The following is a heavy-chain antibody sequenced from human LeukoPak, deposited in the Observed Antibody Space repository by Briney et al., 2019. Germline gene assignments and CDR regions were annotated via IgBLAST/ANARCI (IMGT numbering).Heavy chain of an antibody. CDR1: GFTFRNYW. CDR2: IKQDGSEK. J-gene: IGHJ3*02. D-gene: IGHD6-13*01. Sequence: GGSLRLSCAASGFTFRNYWMHWVRQAPGKGLEWVANIKQDGSEKYYVDSVKGRFTISRDNAKNSLYLQMNSLRAEDTAVYYCARDKAAADRFSAFDIWGQGTMVTVSS. CDR3: ARDKAAADRFSAFDI. V-gene: IGHV3-7*01.